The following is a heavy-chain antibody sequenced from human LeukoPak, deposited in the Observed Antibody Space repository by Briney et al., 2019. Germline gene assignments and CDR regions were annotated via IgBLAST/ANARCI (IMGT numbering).Heavy chain of an antibody. CDR1: RFTFSTYG. CDR3: AGDSWNYGLLDS. V-gene: IGHV3-33*01. CDR2: IWYDGSNK. Sequence: GGSLRLSCAASRFTFSTYGIHWVRQAPVKGLDWVAVIWYDGSNKYYADSVKGRFTISRDNSKNTVYLQMNNLRAEDTAIYYCAGDSWNYGLLDSWGQGTLVTVSS. J-gene: IGHJ4*02. D-gene: IGHD1-7*01.